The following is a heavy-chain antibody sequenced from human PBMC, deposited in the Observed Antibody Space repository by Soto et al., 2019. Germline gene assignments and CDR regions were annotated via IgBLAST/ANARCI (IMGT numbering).Heavy chain of an antibody. CDR2: INHSGST. D-gene: IGHD3-10*01. V-gene: IGHV4-34*01. CDR1: GGSFSGYY. Sequence: QVQLQQWGAGLLKPSETLSLTCAVYGGSFSGYYWSWIRQPPGKGLEWIGEINHSGSTNYNPSLKSRVTISVDTSKNQVDLKLSSVTAADTAGYYCAIPGTEWYFDLWGRGTLVTVSS. CDR3: AIPGTEWYFDL. J-gene: IGHJ2*01.